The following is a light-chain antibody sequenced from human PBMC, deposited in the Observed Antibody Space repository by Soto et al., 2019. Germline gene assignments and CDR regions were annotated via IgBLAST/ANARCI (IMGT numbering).Light chain of an antibody. V-gene: IGKV3-11*01. CDR3: QQRGNWPRT. CDR2: DAS. CDR1: QSVSTY. J-gene: IGKJ2*01. Sequence: EIVLTQSPATLSLSPGERATLSCRASQSVSTYLAWYQQKPGQAPRLLLYDASNRATGIPARFSGSGSGTDFTLTISSLEPEDFAVYYCQQRGNWPRTFGQGTKLEIK.